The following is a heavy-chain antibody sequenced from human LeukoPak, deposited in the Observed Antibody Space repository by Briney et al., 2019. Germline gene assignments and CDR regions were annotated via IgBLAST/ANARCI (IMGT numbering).Heavy chain of an antibody. CDR2: IDWDEDK. Sequence: SGPTLVKPTQTLTLTCTFSGFSLSTSGVGVGWIRQPPGKSLEWLALIDWDEDKRYSRSLKSRLTITKDTSKNQVVLTMTNMDPVDTATYYCAHRGPGGLYVLFDYWGQGTLVTVSS. J-gene: IGHJ4*02. D-gene: IGHD2-2*02. V-gene: IGHV2-5*02. CDR1: GFSLSTSGVG. CDR3: AHRGPGGLYVLFDY.